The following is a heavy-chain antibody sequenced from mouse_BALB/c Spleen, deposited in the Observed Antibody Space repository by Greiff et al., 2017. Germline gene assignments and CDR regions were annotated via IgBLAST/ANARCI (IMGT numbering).Heavy chain of an antibody. J-gene: IGHJ4*01. V-gene: IGHV2-9*02. Sequence: VMLVESGPGLVAPSQSLSITCTVSGFSLTSYGVHWVRQPPGKGLEWLGVIWAGGSTNYNSALMSRLSISKDNSKSQVFLKMNSLQTDDTAMYYCARGHYCGSSYYAMDYWGQGTSVTVSS. D-gene: IGHD1-1*01. CDR2: IWAGGST. CDR1: GFSLTSYG. CDR3: ARGHYCGSSYYAMDY.